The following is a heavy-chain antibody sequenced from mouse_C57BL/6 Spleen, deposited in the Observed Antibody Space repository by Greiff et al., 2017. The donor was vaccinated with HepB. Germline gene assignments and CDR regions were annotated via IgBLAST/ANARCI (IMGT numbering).Heavy chain of an antibody. J-gene: IGHJ3*01. CDR2: INPNNGGT. CDR1: GYTFTDYN. V-gene: IGHV1-22*01. CDR3: ARWGLFAY. Sequence: VQLQQSGPELVKPGASVKMCKASGYTFTDYNMHWVKQSHGKSLEWIGYINPNNGGTSYNQKFKGKATLTVNKSSSTAYMELRSLTSEDSAVYYCARWGLFAYWGQGTLVTVSA.